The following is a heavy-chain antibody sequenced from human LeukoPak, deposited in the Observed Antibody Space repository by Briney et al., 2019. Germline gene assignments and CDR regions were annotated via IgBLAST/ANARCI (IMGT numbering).Heavy chain of an antibody. Sequence: ASVKVSCKASGYTFTGYDINWVRQAPGQGLEWMGWMNPNSGNTGYAQKFQGRVTFSRNTSITTAYMELSSLRSEDTAVYYCARAIRADRRGSWFDPWGQGTLVTVSS. V-gene: IGHV1-8*01. CDR3: ARAIRADRRGSWFDP. D-gene: IGHD6-6*01. CDR2: MNPNSGNT. J-gene: IGHJ5*02. CDR1: GYTFTGYD.